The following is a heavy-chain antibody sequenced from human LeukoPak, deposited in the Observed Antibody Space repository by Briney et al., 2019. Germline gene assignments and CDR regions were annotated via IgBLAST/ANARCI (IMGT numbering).Heavy chain of an antibody. CDR3: AKGTTFGGVIVTPYFDY. CDR1: GFTFSSYA. D-gene: IGHD3-16*02. Sequence: GGSLRLPCAASGFTFSSYAMSWVRQAPGKGLEWVSAISGSGGSTYYADSVKGRFTISRDNSKNTLYLQMNSLRAEDTAVYYCAKGTTFGGVIVTPYFDYWGQGTLVTVSS. CDR2: ISGSGGST. J-gene: IGHJ4*02. V-gene: IGHV3-23*01.